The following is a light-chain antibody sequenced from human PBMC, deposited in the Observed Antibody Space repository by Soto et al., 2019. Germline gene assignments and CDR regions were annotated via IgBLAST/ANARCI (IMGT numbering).Light chain of an antibody. Sequence: DIQMTQSPSTLPASVGDRVTITCRASQSISNYLAWYQHKPGKAPKLLIYKASSLESGVPSRFSGSGSGTEFTLTISSLQPDDFATYYCQQYNSSFGQGTKVDIK. CDR1: QSISNY. CDR2: KAS. CDR3: QQYNSS. J-gene: IGKJ1*01. V-gene: IGKV1-5*03.